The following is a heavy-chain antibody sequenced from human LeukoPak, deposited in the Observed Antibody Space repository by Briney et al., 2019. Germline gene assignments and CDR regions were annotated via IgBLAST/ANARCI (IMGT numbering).Heavy chain of an antibody. CDR1: GFTFSSYA. V-gene: IGHV3-23*01. CDR3: AKDLRSIAVAGFDY. CDR2: ISGSGGST. J-gene: IGHJ4*02. Sequence: GGSLRPSCAASGFTFSSYAMNWVRQAPGKGLEWVSSISGSGGSTYYADSVKGRFTISRDNSKNTLYLQMNSLGAEDTAVYYCAKDLRSIAVAGFDYWGQGTLVTVSS. D-gene: IGHD6-19*01.